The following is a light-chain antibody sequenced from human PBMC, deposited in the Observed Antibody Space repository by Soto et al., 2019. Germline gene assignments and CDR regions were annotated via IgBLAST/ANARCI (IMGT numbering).Light chain of an antibody. J-gene: IGKJ3*01. V-gene: IGKV1-33*01. Sequence: DIQMTQSPSSLSASVGDRVSFTCQASQDISKFLNWYQHKPGQAPSLLIYDASKSQFGVPSRFSGSGSVTDFTFTISSLQPEDNATYYCQQYDNRPFTFGTGTKVDVK. CDR3: QQYDNRPFT. CDR2: DAS. CDR1: QDISKF.